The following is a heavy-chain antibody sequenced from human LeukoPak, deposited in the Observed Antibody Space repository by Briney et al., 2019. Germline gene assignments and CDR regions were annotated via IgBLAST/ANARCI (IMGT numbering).Heavy chain of an antibody. J-gene: IGHJ4*02. D-gene: IGHD5-18*01. CDR3: SRGGYTYPNAD. Sequence: PGGSLRLSCAASGFTFSTYTVSWVRQAPGKGLEWVSSISSGSAYIYYADSVKGRFTISRDNAKNSLYLQMNSLRAEDTAVYYCSRGGYTYPNADWGQGTLVTVSS. V-gene: IGHV3-21*01. CDR1: GFTFSTYT. CDR2: ISSGSAYI.